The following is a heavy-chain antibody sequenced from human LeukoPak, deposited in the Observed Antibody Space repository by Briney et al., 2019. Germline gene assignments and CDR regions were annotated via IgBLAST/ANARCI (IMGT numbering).Heavy chain of an antibody. CDR2: IYYSGST. Sequence: SETPSLTCTVSGGSISSYYWSWIRQPPGKGLEWIGYIYYSGSTNYNPSLKSRVTISVDTSKNQFSLKLSSVTAADTAVYYCARRSGSYDGYFDYWGQGTLVTVSS. D-gene: IGHD1-26*01. J-gene: IGHJ4*02. CDR3: ARRSGSYDGYFDY. CDR1: GGSISSYY. V-gene: IGHV4-59*08.